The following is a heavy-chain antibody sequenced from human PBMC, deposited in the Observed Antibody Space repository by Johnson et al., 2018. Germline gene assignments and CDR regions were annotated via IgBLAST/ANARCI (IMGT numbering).Heavy chain of an antibody. V-gene: IGHV3-30*18. J-gene: IGHJ6*02. Sequence: QVQLLETGGGLVQPGGSLKLSCAASGFTFSSYGMHWVRQAPGKGLEWVAVISYDGSNKYYADSVKGRFTISRDNSKNTLYLQMNSLRAEDTAVYYCAKALRGTTGGYYYGMDVWGQGTTVTVSS. CDR2: ISYDGSNK. D-gene: IGHD1-7*01. CDR1: GFTFSSYG. CDR3: AKALRGTTGGYYYGMDV.